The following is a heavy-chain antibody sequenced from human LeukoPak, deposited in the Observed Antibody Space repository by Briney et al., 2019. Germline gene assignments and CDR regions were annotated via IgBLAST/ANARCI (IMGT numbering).Heavy chain of an antibody. CDR3: TTDLGYYGSGSFFRGVAGYYFDY. Sequence: GGSLRLSCAASGFTFSNACMSWVRQAPGKGLEWVGGIKSKGDGGTTEYAALEKGRFTITRDDSKNTLYLQMNSLKTDDTPVYYCTTDLGYYGSGSFFRGVAGYYFDYWGQGTLVTVSS. V-gene: IGHV3-15*01. CDR1: GFTFSNAC. D-gene: IGHD3-10*01. J-gene: IGHJ4*02. CDR2: IKSKGDGGTT.